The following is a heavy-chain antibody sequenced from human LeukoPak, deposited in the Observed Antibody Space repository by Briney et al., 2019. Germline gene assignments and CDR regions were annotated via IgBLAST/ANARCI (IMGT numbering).Heavy chain of an antibody. Sequence: GGSLRLSCAASGFTFSSYAMSWVRQAPGKGLEWVSAISGSGGSTYYSASVKGRFTISRDNSKNTLFLQMNSLRAEDTAVYFCAKERQAGDYFTSDHWGQGTLVTVSS. J-gene: IGHJ4*02. CDR2: ISGSGGST. CDR3: AKERQAGDYFTSDH. CDR1: GFTFSSYA. V-gene: IGHV3-23*01. D-gene: IGHD4-17*01.